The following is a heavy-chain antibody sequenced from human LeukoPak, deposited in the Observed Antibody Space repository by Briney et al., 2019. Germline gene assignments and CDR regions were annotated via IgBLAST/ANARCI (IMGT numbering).Heavy chain of an antibody. D-gene: IGHD3-3*01. J-gene: IGHJ5*02. CDR3: ARGPQDFWSCYYGP. CDR1: GYTFTGYY. Sequence: ASVKVSCKASGYTFTGYYMHWVRQAPGQGLEWMGWINPNRGGTNYAQKFQGRVTMTRDTSISTAYMELSRLRSDDTAVYYCARGPQDFWSCYYGPWGHGALVTVSS. V-gene: IGHV1-2*02. CDR2: INPNRGGT.